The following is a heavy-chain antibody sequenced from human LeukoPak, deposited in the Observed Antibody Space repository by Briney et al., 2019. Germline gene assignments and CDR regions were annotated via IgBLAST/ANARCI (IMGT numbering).Heavy chain of an antibody. V-gene: IGHV3-49*03. CDR3: TRDTTLVRPIDY. Sequence: QSGGSLRLSCTGSGFTFGDYTMTWFRQAPGKGLEWVGFIRSKAYGGTTEYAASVKGRFTISRDDSKSIAFLQMNSLKIEDTVAYYCTRDTTLVRPIDYWGQGTLVTVSS. J-gene: IGHJ4*02. D-gene: IGHD4-23*01. CDR1: GFTFGDYT. CDR2: IRSKAYGGTT.